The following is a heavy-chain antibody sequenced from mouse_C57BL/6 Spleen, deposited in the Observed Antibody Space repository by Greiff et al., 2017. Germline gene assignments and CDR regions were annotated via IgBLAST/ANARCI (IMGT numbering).Heavy chain of an antibody. D-gene: IGHD2-4*01. V-gene: IGHV1-64*01. J-gene: IGHJ3*01. Sequence: VQLQQPGAELVKPGASVKLSCKASGYTFTSYWMHWVKQRPGQGLEWIGMIHPNSGSTNYNEKFKSKATLTVDKSSNTAYMQLSSLTTEDSAIYYCARSGLREGAWFAYWGQGTLVTVSA. CDR3: ARSGLREGAWFAY. CDR2: IHPNSGST. CDR1: GYTFTSYW.